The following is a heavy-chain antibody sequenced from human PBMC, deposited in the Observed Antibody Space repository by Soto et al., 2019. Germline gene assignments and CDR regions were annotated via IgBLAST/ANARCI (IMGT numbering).Heavy chain of an antibody. Sequence: PSETLSLTCTVSGGSISSGGYYWSWIRQHPGKGLEWIGYIYYSGSTYYNPSLKSRVTISVDTSKNQFSLKLSSVTAADTAVYYCARVIVVVPALSLYYYYYYMDVWGKGTTVTVSS. CDR2: IYYSGST. CDR1: GGSISSGGYY. J-gene: IGHJ6*03. CDR3: ARVIVVVPALSLYYYYYYMDV. D-gene: IGHD2-2*01. V-gene: IGHV4-31*03.